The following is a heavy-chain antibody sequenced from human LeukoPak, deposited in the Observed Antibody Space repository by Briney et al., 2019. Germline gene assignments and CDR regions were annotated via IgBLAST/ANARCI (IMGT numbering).Heavy chain of an antibody. D-gene: IGHD3-22*01. Sequence: GGSLRLSCAASGFTFDDYAMHWVRQAPGKGLEWVSLISGDGGSTYYADSVKGRFTISRDNSKNSLYLQMNSLRTEDTALYYCAKDFLLTYYYDSSGYFDYWGQGTLVTVSS. J-gene: IGHJ4*02. CDR2: ISGDGGST. CDR1: GFTFDDYA. V-gene: IGHV3-43*02. CDR3: AKDFLLTYYYDSSGYFDY.